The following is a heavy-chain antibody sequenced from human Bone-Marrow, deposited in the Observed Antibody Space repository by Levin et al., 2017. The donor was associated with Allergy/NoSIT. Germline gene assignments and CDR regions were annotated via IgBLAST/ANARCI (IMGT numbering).Heavy chain of an antibody. V-gene: IGHV3-74*01. J-gene: IGHJ4*02. Sequence: PGGSLRLSCAASGFPFRSYWMHWVRQAPGKGLVWVSRIKTDGSVTNYADSVKGRFTISRDNAKNTLYLQINSLRAEDTAVYYCARGGYSGSGIFHLLYWGQGSLLTVSS. CDR2: IKTDGSVT. D-gene: IGHD3-10*01. CDR3: ARGGYSGSGIFHLLY. CDR1: GFPFRSYW.